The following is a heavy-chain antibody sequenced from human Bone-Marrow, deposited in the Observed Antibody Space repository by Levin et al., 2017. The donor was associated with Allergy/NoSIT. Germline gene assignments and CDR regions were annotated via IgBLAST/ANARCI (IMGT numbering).Heavy chain of an antibody. V-gene: IGHV3-49*03. CDR1: GFTFGDYA. CDR3: SRGAITGTTWADF. CDR2: IRSRHYGGTM. D-gene: IGHD1-20*01. Sequence: GGSLRLSCSVSGFTFGDYAISWFRQAPGKGLEWVGFIRSRHYGGTMEYAASVKGRFTISRDDSESIAYLQMNSLKTEDTAVYYCSRGAITGTTWADFWGQGTLVTVSS. J-gene: IGHJ4*02.